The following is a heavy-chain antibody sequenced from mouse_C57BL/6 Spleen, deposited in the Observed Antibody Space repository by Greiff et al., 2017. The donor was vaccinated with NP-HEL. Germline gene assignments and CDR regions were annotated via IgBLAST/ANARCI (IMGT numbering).Heavy chain of an antibody. J-gene: IGHJ2*01. V-gene: IGHV14-1*01. D-gene: IGHD1-1*01. CDR2: IDPEDGDT. CDR3: TTDYGSSPFDF. CDR1: GFNIKDYY. Sequence: EVQLQQSGAELVRPGASVKLSCTASGFNIKDYYMHWVKQRPEQGLEWIGRIDPEDGDTEYAPKFQGKATMTADTSSNTAYPQLSSLTSEDTAVYYCTTDYGSSPFDFWGQGTTLTVSS.